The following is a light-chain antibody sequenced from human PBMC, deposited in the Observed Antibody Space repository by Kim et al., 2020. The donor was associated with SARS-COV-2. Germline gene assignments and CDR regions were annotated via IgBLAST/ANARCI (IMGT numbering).Light chain of an antibody. Sequence: GQKVIIACSGTNSHIASNSISWYQEAPGAAPKLLIYRNDQRPSGVPARFSGSKSGASASLAISGLQSEDEADYYCAVWDDSLNGRVFGGGTQLSVL. CDR2: RND. J-gene: IGLJ3*02. V-gene: IGLV1-44*01. CDR3: AVWDDSLNGRV. CDR1: NSHIASNS.